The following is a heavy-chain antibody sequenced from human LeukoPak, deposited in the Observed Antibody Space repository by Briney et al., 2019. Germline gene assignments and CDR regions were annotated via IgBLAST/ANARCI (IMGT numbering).Heavy chain of an antibody. CDR1: GYTFTSYG. J-gene: IGHJ4*02. Sequence: ASVKVSCKASGYTFTSYGISWVRQAPGQGLEWMGWISAYNGNTNYAQKLQGRVTMTTDTSTSTAYMELRSLRSDDTAVYYCARERPGIQLWLPPFGGINYWGQGTLVTVSS. CDR3: ARERPGIQLWLPPFGGINY. V-gene: IGHV1-18*01. D-gene: IGHD5-18*01. CDR2: ISAYNGNT.